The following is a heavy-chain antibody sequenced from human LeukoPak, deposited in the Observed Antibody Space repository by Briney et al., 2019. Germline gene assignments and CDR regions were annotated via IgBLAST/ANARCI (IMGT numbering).Heavy chain of an antibody. CDR1: GYTFTSYG. D-gene: IGHD2-2*01. CDR3: AREFAYCSSTSCYAGFDY. CDR2: ISAYNGNT. Sequence: ASVKASCKASGYTFTSYGISWVRQAPGQGLEWMGWISAYNGNTNYAQKLQGRVTMTTDTSTSTAYMELRSLRSDDTAVYYCAREFAYCSSTSCYAGFDYWGQGTLVTVSS. V-gene: IGHV1-18*04. J-gene: IGHJ4*02.